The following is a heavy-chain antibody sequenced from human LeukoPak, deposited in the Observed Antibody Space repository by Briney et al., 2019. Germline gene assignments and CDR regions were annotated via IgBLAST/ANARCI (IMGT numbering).Heavy chain of an antibody. Sequence: GGSLRLSCAASGFTFKDYSMHWVRQAPGKGLEWVSLISWDGGRAYYADSVKGRFTISRDNSKKSLYLQMNSLGTEDTALYYCANDNFGSPGYWGQGTLVIVSS. J-gene: IGHJ4*02. CDR1: GFTFKDYS. CDR2: ISWDGGRA. CDR3: ANDNFGSPGY. V-gene: IGHV3-43*01. D-gene: IGHD3-10*01.